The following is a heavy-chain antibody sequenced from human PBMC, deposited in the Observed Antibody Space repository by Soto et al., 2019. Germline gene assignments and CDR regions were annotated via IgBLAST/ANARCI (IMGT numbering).Heavy chain of an antibody. CDR3: ARELDPYYGGNSLSLDY. V-gene: IGHV1-69*13. D-gene: IGHD4-17*01. J-gene: IGHJ4*02. Sequence: QVQLVQSGAEVKKPGSSVKVSCKASGGTFSTYGMNWVRLAPGQGLEWMGGIIPKFGTTNNAQKFQGRVTITADESTNTAYMELNYLRSEDTAVYFCARELDPYYGGNSLSLDYWGQGTLVTVSS. CDR2: IIPKFGTT. CDR1: GGTFSTYG.